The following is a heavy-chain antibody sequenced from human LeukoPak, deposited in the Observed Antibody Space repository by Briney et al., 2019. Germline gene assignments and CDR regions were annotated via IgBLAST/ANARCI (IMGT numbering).Heavy chain of an antibody. CDR1: GYSISSGYY. CDR2: IYHSGST. D-gene: IGHD2-2*03. V-gene: IGHV4-38-2*02. J-gene: IGHJ5*02. Sequence: PSETLSLTCAVSGYSISSGYYWGWIRQPPGKGLEWIGSIYHSGSTYYNPSLKSRVTISVDTSKNQFSLKLSSVTAAGTAVYYCAREWPALGYCSSTSCYGGNWFDPWGQGTLVTVSS. CDR3: AREWPALGYCSSTSCYGGNWFDP.